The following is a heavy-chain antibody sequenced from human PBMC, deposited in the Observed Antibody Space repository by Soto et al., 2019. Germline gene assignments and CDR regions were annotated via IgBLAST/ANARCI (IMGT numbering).Heavy chain of an antibody. J-gene: IGHJ6*03. V-gene: IGHV4-34*01. CDR1: GGSFSGYY. CDR2: INHSGST. Sequence: SETLSLTCAVYGGSFSGYYWSWIRQPPGKGLEWIGEINHSGSTNYNPSLKSRVTISVDTSKNQFSLKLSSVTAADTAVYYCAGVAKTVVVVPAATPYYHYYMDVWGKGTTVTVSS. D-gene: IGHD2-2*01. CDR3: AGVAKTVVVVPAATPYYHYYMDV.